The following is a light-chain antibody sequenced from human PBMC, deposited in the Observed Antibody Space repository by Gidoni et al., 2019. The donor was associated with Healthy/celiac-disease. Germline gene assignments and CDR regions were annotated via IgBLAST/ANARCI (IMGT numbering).Light chain of an antibody. CDR1: QSISSY. CDR2: AAS. CDR3: QQSYSTPIT. V-gene: IGKV1-39*01. J-gene: IGKJ5*01. Sequence: DIQLTQSPSSLSASVGDRVTITCRASQSISSYLNLYQQKPGKAPKLLIYAASSLPSGGPSRFSGSGSGTDFTLTISSLQPEDFATYYCQQSYSTPITFGQGTRLEIK.